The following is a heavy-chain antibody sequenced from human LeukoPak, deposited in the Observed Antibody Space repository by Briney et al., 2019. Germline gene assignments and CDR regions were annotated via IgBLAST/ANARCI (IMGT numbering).Heavy chain of an antibody. J-gene: IGHJ3*02. CDR1: GGSISSSTYY. D-gene: IGHD3-10*01. Sequence: PSETLSLTCTVSGGSISSSTYYWGWIRQPPGKGLEWIGSIYYSGGTYYNPSLKSRVNIAVDKSKNQFSLNLNSVTAADTAVYYCARVREDALDIWGPGTMVTVSS. CDR3: ARVREDALDI. V-gene: IGHV4-39*07. CDR2: IYYSGGT.